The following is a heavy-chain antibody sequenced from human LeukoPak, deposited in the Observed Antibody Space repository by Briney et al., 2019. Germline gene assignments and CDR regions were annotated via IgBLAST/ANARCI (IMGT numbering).Heavy chain of an antibody. Sequence: ASVKVSCKASGYTFTSYGISWVRQAPGQGLEWMGWISAYNGNTNYAQELQGRVTMTTDTSTSTAYMELRSLRSDDTAVYYCARGKIVATILNWFDPWGQGTLVTVSS. CDR3: ARGKIVATILNWFDP. V-gene: IGHV1-18*01. CDR2: ISAYNGNT. D-gene: IGHD5-12*01. CDR1: GYTFTSYG. J-gene: IGHJ5*02.